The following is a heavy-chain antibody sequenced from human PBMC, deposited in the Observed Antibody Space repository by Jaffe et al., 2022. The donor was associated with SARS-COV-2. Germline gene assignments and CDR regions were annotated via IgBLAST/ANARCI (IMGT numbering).Heavy chain of an antibody. V-gene: IGHV4-61*02. J-gene: IGHJ5*02. CDR3: ARDTPPSMVRGVTETNWFDP. CDR2: IYTSGST. D-gene: IGHD3-10*01. CDR1: GGSISSGSYY. Sequence: QVQLQESGPGLVKPSQTLSLTCTVSGGSISSGSYYWSWIRQPAGKGLEWIGRIYTSGSTNYNPSLKSRVTISVDTSKNQFSLKLSSVTAADTAVYYCARDTPPSMVRGVTETNWFDPWGQGTLVTVSS.